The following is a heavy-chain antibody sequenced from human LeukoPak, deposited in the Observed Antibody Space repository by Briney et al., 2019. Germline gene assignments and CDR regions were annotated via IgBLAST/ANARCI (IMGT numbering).Heavy chain of an antibody. CDR2: IYYSGST. Sequence: SETLSLTCISGGSISSSSYYWGWIRQPPGKGLEWIGSIYYSGSTYYNPSLKSRVTISVDTSKNQFSLKLSSVTAADTAVYYCAREEVADCSGGSCYATDWFDPWGQGTLVTVSS. V-gene: IGHV4-39*07. J-gene: IGHJ5*02. CDR3: AREEVADCSGGSCYATDWFDP. D-gene: IGHD2-15*01. CDR1: GGSISSSSYY.